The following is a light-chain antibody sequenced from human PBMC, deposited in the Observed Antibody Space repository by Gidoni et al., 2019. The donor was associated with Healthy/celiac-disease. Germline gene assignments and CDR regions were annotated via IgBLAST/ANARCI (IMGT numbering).Light chain of an antibody. CDR1: SRDVGGYNY. V-gene: IGLV2-14*03. CDR2: DVS. Sequence: QSALTQPASVSGSPGHSITISCTGTSRDVGGYNYVSWYQQHPGKAPKLMIYDVSNRPSGVSNRFSGSKSGNTASLTISGLQAEDEADYYCSSYTSSSIYVFGTGTKVTVL. J-gene: IGLJ1*01. CDR3: SSYTSSSIYV.